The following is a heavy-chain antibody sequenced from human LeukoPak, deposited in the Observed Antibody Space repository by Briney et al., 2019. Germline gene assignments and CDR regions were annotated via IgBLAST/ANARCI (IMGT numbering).Heavy chain of an antibody. J-gene: IGHJ4*02. V-gene: IGHV3-30*18. CDR2: ISYDGSNK. D-gene: IGHD3-22*01. CDR3: AKESGDGYYDSSGYYPLDY. CDR1: EFTFSSYS. Sequence: GGSLRLSCAASEFTFSSYSMNWVRQAPGKGLEWVAVISYDGSNKYYADSVKGRFTISRDNSKNTLYLQMNSLRAEDTAVYYCAKESGDGYYDSSGYYPLDYWGQGTLVTVSS.